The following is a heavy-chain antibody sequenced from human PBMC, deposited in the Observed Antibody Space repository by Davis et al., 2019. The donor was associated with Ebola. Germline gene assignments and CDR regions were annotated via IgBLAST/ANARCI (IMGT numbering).Heavy chain of an antibody. V-gene: IGHV4-59*01. Sequence: SETLSLTCTVSGGSISSDYWSWIRQPPGKGLEWIASFYYSMSPNYSPSLKSRVTISVDTSKNQFSLKLSSVTAADTAVYYCARVGYNFWSGYLSGNWFDPWGQGTLVTVSS. CDR1: GGSISSDY. CDR2: FYYSMSP. CDR3: ARVGYNFWSGYLSGNWFDP. J-gene: IGHJ5*02. D-gene: IGHD3-3*01.